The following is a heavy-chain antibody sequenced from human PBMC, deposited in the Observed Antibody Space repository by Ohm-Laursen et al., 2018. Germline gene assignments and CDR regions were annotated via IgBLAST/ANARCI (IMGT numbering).Heavy chain of an antibody. D-gene: IGHD1-26*01. Sequence: SLRLSCAASGFTFDDYTMYWVRQAPGKGLEWVSGISWNSASIAYADSVKGRFTISRDNAKNSLYLQMNSLRAEDTALYYCAKMVGAWDFFDYWGQGTLVTVSS. CDR3: AKMVGAWDFFDY. J-gene: IGHJ4*02. CDR1: GFTFDDYT. V-gene: IGHV3-9*01. CDR2: ISWNSASI.